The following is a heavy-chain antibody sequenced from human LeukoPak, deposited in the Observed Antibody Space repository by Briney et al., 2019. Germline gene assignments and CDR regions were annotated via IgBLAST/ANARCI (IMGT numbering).Heavy chain of an antibody. CDR1: GGSFSGYY. CDR2: INHSGST. Sequence: SETLSLTCAVYGGSFSGYYWSWIRQPPGKGLEWIGEINHSGSTNYNPSLKSRVTISVDTSKNQFSLKLSSVTAADTAVYYWARGRIAARFVFLDTRAAFDIWGQGTMVTVSS. CDR3: ARGRIAARFVFLDTRAAFDI. V-gene: IGHV4-34*01. J-gene: IGHJ3*02. D-gene: IGHD6-6*01.